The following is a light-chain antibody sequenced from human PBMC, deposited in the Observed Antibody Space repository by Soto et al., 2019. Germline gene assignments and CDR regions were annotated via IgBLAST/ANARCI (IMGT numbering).Light chain of an antibody. CDR2: DAS. V-gene: IGKV1-17*01. Sequence: DIQMTQSPSSLSASVGDRVTITCRASQSISSYLNWYQQKPGKAPKLLIYDASSLESGVPSRFSGSGSGTEFTLTISSLQPDDFATYYCLQHNTYPPTFGLGIKVDIK. J-gene: IGKJ1*01. CDR3: LQHNTYPPT. CDR1: QSISSY.